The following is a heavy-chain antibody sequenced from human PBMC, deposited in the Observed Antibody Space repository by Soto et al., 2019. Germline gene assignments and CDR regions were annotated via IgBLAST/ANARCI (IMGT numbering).Heavy chain of an antibody. J-gene: IGHJ2*01. Sequence: SETLSLTCTVSGGSISSGGYYWSWIRQHPGKGLEWIGYIYYSGSTYYNPSLKSRVTISVDTSKNQFSLKLSSVTAADTAVYYCARDSSGWHWYFDLWGRGTLVTVSS. V-gene: IGHV4-31*02. CDR1: GGSISSGGYY. CDR3: ARDSSGWHWYFDL. CDR2: IYYSGST. D-gene: IGHD6-19*01.